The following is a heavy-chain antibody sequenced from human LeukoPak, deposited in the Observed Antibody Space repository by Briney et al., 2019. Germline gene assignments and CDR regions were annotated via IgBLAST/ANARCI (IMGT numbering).Heavy chain of an antibody. CDR3: ARDSSNYYDSSGFSRFDP. J-gene: IGHJ5*02. CDR1: GFTFNDYY. V-gene: IGHV3-11*04. Sequence: GGSLRLSCTSSGFTFNDYYMSWIRQAPGRGLEWVSYVSQSGTTIYYADSVKGRFTISRDNGKNSLYLQMNSLRAEDTAVYYCARDSSNYYDSSGFSRFDPWGQGTLVTVSS. CDR2: VSQSGTTI. D-gene: IGHD3-22*01.